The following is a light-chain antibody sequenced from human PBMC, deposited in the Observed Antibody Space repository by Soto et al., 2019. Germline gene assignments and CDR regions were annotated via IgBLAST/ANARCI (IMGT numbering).Light chain of an antibody. CDR2: DVS. CDR3: SSYTGSSTYVL. J-gene: IGLJ2*01. V-gene: IGLV2-14*01. CDR1: SSDVGGYNY. Sequence: QSALTQPASVSGSPGQSITISCTGTSSDVGGYNYVSWYQQHPGQAPKLMIYDVSNRPSGVSNRFSGSKSGNTASLTISGLQAEDETDYYCSSYTGSSTYVLFGGGTKLTVL.